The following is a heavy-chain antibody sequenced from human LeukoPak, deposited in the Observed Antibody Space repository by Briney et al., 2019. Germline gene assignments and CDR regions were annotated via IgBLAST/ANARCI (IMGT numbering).Heavy chain of an antibody. Sequence: SETLSLTCTDSGGSITSGGYYCSWIRQHPGKGLEWIGYIYYSGSTYYNPSLKSRVTISVDTSKNQFSLKLTSVTAADTAVYYCARGKGAQPLWIGFDPWGQGTLVTVSS. CDR1: GGSITSGGYY. D-gene: IGHD1-1*01. V-gene: IGHV4-31*03. CDR3: ARGKGAQPLWIGFDP. J-gene: IGHJ5*02. CDR2: IYYSGST.